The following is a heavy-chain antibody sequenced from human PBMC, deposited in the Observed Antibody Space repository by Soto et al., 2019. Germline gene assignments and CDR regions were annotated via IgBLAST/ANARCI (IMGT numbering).Heavy chain of an antibody. V-gene: IGHV3-30*18. J-gene: IGHJ3*02. CDR2: ISYDGSNK. CDR3: AKDSTSTVFPHDAFDI. CDR1: GFTVSSYG. D-gene: IGHD4-4*01. Sequence: PGGSLRLSCAASGFTVSSYGMHWVRQAPGKGLEWVAVISYDGSNKYYADSVKGRFTISRDNSKNTLYLQMNSLRAEDTAVYYCAKDSTSTVFPHDAFDIWGQGTMVTVSS.